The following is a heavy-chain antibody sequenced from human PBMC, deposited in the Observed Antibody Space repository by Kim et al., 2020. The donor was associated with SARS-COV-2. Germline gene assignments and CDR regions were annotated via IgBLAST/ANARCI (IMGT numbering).Heavy chain of an antibody. CDR1: GYTFTSYD. CDR2: MNPNSGNT. Sequence: ASVKVSCKASGYTFTSYDINWVRQATGLGLQWMGWMNPNSGNTGYAQKFQGRVSMTRNTSISTAYMELSSLRSEDTAVYYCAREGDGYNYDYWGQGTLVTVSS. CDR3: AREGDGYNYDY. J-gene: IGHJ4*02. V-gene: IGHV1-8*01. D-gene: IGHD5-12*01.